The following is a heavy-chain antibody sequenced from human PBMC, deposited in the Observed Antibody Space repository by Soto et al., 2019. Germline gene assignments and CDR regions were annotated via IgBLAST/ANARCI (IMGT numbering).Heavy chain of an antibody. CDR3: TRDVYMFDP. CDR2: IDYTGTA. CDR1: GDSMNYYY. J-gene: IGHJ5*02. V-gene: IGHV4-59*01. Sequence: PSETLSLTCTVSGDSMNYYYWTWIRQPPGKGLEGIGYIDYTGTAEYNPSLKSRVTISVDTSKNQFSLNLTSVTAADTAVYYSTRDVYMFDPWGQGTLVTVSS. D-gene: IGHD3-10*01.